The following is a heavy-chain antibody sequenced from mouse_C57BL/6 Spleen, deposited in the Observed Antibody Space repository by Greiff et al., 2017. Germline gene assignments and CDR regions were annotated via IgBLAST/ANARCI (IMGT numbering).Heavy chain of an antibody. J-gene: IGHJ4*01. CDR1: GFTFSSYA. D-gene: IGHD3-3*01. CDR3: AREGDEGYAMDY. CDR2: ISDGGSYT. Sequence: EVKLVESGGGLVKPGGSLKLSCAASGFTFSSYAMSWVRQTPEKRLEWVATISDGGSYTYYPDNVKGRFTISRDNAKNNLYLQMSHLKSEDTAMYYCAREGDEGYAMDYWGQGTSVTVSS. V-gene: IGHV5-4*01.